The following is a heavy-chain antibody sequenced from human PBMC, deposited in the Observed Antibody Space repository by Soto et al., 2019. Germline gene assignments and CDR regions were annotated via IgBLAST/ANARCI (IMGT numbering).Heavy chain of an antibody. J-gene: IGHJ4*02. CDR2: IDGGNGYT. CDR3: ARVRFCSSTSCYYNFDY. Sequence: QVPLVQSGAELKKPGASVKVSCRTSGYIFSSYTLHWVRQAPGQRLEWMGWIDGGNGYTKYSQKFQGRITITRDTSASTAYMEVSSLRSEDTAVYYCARVRFCSSTSCYYNFDYWGQGTRVTVSS. CDR1: GYIFSSYT. D-gene: IGHD2-2*01. V-gene: IGHV1-3*01.